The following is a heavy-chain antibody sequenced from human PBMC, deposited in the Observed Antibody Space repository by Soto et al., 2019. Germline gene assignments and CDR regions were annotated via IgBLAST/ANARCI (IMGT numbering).Heavy chain of an antibody. CDR2: IYPSDSDT. CDR1: GYNFAGYW. V-gene: IGHV5-51*01. J-gene: IGHJ4*02. D-gene: IGHD3-3*01. CDR3: ARGGVSTRTFDY. Sequence: GESLTISCKGSGYNFAGYWIAWVRQMPGKGLELMGIIYPSDSDTRYRPSFQGQVTISADKSIRSAYLQWSSLRASDTAMYYCARGGVSTRTFDYWGQGTPVTVSS.